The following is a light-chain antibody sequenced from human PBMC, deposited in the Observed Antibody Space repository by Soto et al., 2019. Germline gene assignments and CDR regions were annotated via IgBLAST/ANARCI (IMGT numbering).Light chain of an antibody. J-gene: IGKJ1*01. CDR3: QQYNTYSGT. Sequence: IQMTQSPSTLSVSVGDRVTITCRASQSISSWLAWYQQKPGKAPKLLIYDASSLESGVPSRFSGSGSGTEFTLTISSLQPDDFATYYCQQYNTYSGTFGQGTKVEIK. CDR1: QSISSW. CDR2: DAS. V-gene: IGKV1-5*01.